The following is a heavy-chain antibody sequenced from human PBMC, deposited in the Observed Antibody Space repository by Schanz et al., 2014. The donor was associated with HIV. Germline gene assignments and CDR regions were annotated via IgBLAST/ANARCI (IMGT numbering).Heavy chain of an antibody. V-gene: IGHV3-23*04. CDR2: ISSTSTYR. J-gene: IGHJ4*02. CDR3: VKRGSEASSNTWFADS. CDR1: GFTFRDSV. D-gene: IGHD3-10*01. Sequence: EVQLVESGGGLVQPGGSVRLSCAASGFTFRDSVVSWVRQAPGKGLEWIASISSTSTYRFYAGSVKGRFTISRDNSEDTLYLQMNSLGVDDSAIYYCVKRGSEASSNTWFADSWGQGTLVTVSS.